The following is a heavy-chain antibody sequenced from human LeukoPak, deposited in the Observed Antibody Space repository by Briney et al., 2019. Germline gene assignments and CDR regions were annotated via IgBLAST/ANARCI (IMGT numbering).Heavy chain of an antibody. V-gene: IGHV4-34*01. J-gene: IGHJ6*04. CDR1: GGSFSGYY. D-gene: IGHD5-12*01. CDR3: ALRGRYSGYSYYYYGMDV. Sequence: SETLSLTCAVYGGSFSGYYWSWIRQPPGKGLEWIGEINHSGSTNYNPSLTSRVTISVDTSKNQFSLKLSSVTAADTAVYYCALRGRYSGYSYYYYGMDVWGKGTTVTVSS. CDR2: INHSGST.